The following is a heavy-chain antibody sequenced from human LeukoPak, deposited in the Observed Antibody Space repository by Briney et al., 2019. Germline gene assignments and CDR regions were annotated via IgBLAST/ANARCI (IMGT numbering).Heavy chain of an antibody. J-gene: IGHJ3*02. CDR2: IYYSGST. D-gene: IGHD2-8*02. Sequence: SETLSLTCTVSGCSISSGDYYWSWIRQPPGKGLEWIGYIYYSGSTYYNPSLKSRVTISVDTSKNQFSLKLSSVTAADTAVYYCARDVRDGGVGPDIWGQGTMVTVSS. CDR3: ARDVRDGGVGPDI. CDR1: GCSISSGDYY. V-gene: IGHV4-30-4*08.